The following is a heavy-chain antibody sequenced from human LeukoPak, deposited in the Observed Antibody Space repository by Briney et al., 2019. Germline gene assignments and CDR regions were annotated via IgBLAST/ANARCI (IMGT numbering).Heavy chain of an antibody. CDR2: IYTSGST. Sequence: SETLSLTCTVSGGSISSGSYYWSWIRQPAGKGLEWIGRIYTSGSTNYNPSLKSRVTISVDTSKNQFSLKLSSVTAADTAVYYCARDFRGGYDFWSGYYTPYYFDYWGQGTLVTVSS. V-gene: IGHV4-61*02. CDR3: ARDFRGGYDFWSGYYTPYYFDY. D-gene: IGHD3-3*01. CDR1: GGSISSGSYY. J-gene: IGHJ4*02.